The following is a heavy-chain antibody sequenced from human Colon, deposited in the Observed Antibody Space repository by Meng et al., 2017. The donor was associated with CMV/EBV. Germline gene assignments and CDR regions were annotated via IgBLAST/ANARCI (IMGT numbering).Heavy chain of an antibody. CDR1: GCNLIECG. Sequence: SVTVSRKASGCNLIECGVQGVRQGRGERLEWIGRIGIVSGKTNNARDFQERVTITRDMSASTVYMELNSLKSEDTAVYYCVRARASEYYYYYGMDVWGQGTTVTVSS. J-gene: IGHJ6*02. D-gene: IGHD6-6*01. CDR3: VRARASEYYYYYGMDV. CDR2: IGIVSGKT. V-gene: IGHV1-58*01.